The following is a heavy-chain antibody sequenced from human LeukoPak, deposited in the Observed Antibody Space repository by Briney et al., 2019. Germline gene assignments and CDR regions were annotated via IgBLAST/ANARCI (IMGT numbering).Heavy chain of an antibody. V-gene: IGHV3-33*01. J-gene: IGHJ4*02. Sequence: GGSLRLSCAASGFAFSSHGMHWVRQASGKGLEWVAVVWYDGSKKYYADSVKGRFTISRDNSKNTLYLQMSSLRAEDTAVYYCARLVGWDFDYWGQGTLVTVSP. CDR1: GFAFSSHG. CDR2: VWYDGSKK. CDR3: ARLVGWDFDY. D-gene: IGHD2-15*01.